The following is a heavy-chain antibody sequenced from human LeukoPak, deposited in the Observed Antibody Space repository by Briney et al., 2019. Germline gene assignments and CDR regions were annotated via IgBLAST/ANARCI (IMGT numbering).Heavy chain of an antibody. Sequence: PSETLSLTCAVYGESLSGYYWSWIRQPPGKGLEWIGEINHSGSTNYNPSLKSRVTISVDTSKNQFSLKLSSVTAADTAVYYCARGASPFDYWGQGTLVTVSS. CDR1: GESLSGYY. CDR3: ARGASPFDY. J-gene: IGHJ4*02. V-gene: IGHV4-34*01. D-gene: IGHD6-6*01. CDR2: INHSGST.